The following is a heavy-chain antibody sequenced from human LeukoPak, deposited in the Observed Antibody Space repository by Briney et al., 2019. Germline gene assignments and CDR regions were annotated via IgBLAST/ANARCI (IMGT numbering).Heavy chain of an antibody. CDR1: GLTVGSSL. CDR2: IFSDGTT. J-gene: IGHJ4*02. D-gene: IGHD2/OR15-2a*01. CDR3: VKDLDFRADC. Sequence: GGSLRLSCAASGLTVGSSLMTWVRQAPGKGLQWVSVIFSDGTTYYTDSVKGRFTISRDNAKNTLYLQMNSLRAEDTALYYCVKDLDFRADCWGQGTLVTVSS. V-gene: IGHV3-53*01.